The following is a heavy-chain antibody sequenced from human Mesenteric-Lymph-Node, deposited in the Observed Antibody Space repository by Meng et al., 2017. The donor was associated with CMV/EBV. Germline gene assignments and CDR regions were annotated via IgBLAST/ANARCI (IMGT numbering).Heavy chain of an antibody. V-gene: IGHV5-51*01. CDR3: ARQGIFDSSLDAFDI. CDR1: GYSFTSYW. J-gene: IGHJ3*02. CDR2: IYPGDSDT. Sequence: GESLKISCYGSGYSFTSYWIGWVRQMPGKGLEYMGVIYPGDSDTRYSPSFQGQVTISADKSVSTAYLQWSSLKASDTATYYCARQGIFDSSLDAFDIWGLGTMVTVSS. D-gene: IGHD2/OR15-2a*01.